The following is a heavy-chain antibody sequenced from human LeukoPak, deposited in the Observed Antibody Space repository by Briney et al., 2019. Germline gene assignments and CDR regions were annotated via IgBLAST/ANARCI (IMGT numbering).Heavy chain of an antibody. J-gene: IGHJ4*02. CDR1: GFTFSSYE. Sequence: GGSLRLSCAASGFTFSSYEMNWVRQAPGKGLEWVSYISSSGSTIYYADSVKGRFTISRDNTKNSLYLQMNSLRAEDTAIYYCVKGLSSTAPFDYWGQGTLVTVSS. D-gene: IGHD1-1*01. CDR2: ISSSGSTI. CDR3: VKGLSSTAPFDY. V-gene: IGHV3-48*03.